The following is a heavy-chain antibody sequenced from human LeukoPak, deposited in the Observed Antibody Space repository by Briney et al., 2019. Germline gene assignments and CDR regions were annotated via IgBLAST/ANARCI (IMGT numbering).Heavy chain of an antibody. CDR3: AREDGFGYFDY. CDR2: IRYDGSNK. J-gene: IGHJ4*02. D-gene: IGHD3-10*01. Sequence: GRSLRLSCAASGFTFSSYGMHWVRQAPGKGLEWVAVIRYDGSNKYYADSVKGRFTISRDNSKNTLYLQMNSLRAEDTAVYYCAREDGFGYFDYWGQGTLVTVSS. CDR1: GFTFSSYG. V-gene: IGHV3-33*01.